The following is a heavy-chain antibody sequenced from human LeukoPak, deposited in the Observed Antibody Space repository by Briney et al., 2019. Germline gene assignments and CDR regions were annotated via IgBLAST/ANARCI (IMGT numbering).Heavy chain of an antibody. CDR2: ISYDGSNK. Sequence: GGSLRLSCAASGFTFSTYAMYWVRQAPGKGLEWVAVISYDGSNKYYADSVKGRFTISRDKSKKTLYLQMNSLRTEDTAVYYCARDRGGGHMDVWGKGTTVTISS. D-gene: IGHD2-15*01. CDR1: GFTFSTYA. V-gene: IGHV3-30*04. J-gene: IGHJ6*03. CDR3: ARDRGGGHMDV.